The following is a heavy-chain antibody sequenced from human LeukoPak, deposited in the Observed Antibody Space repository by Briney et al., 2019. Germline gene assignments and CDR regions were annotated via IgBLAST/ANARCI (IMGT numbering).Heavy chain of an antibody. J-gene: IGHJ4*02. V-gene: IGHV3-66*01. D-gene: IGHD4-23*01. CDR1: GFTVSSNY. CDR2: IYSGGST. Sequence: PGGSLRLSCAASGFTVSSNYMSWVRQAPGKGLEWVSVIYSGGSTYYADSVKGRFTISRDNSKNTLYLQMNSLRAEDTAVYYCTRGGLYGGSSAFDYRGQGALVTVSS. CDR3: TRGGLYGGSSAFDY.